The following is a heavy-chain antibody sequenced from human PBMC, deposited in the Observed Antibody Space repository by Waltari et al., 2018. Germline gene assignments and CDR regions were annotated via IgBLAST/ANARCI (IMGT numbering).Heavy chain of an antibody. CDR2: IDYSWST. CDR3: ARRTYYYDSRYAFDI. V-gene: IGHV4-39*07. D-gene: IGHD3-22*01. Sequence: QLQLQESGPGLVKPSETLSLTCTVSGGSISSSSYYWGWIRQPPGKGLEWIGSIDYSWSTDYNPSLKSRVTISVDTSKNQFSLKLSSVTAADTAVYYCARRTYYYDSRYAFDIWGQGTMVTVSS. CDR1: GGSISSSSYY. J-gene: IGHJ3*02.